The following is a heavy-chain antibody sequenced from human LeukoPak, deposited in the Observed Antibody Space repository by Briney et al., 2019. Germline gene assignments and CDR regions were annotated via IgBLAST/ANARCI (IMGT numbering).Heavy chain of an antibody. CDR3: AREYPLFHYFDY. CDR1: GFTVSSNY. D-gene: IGHD2-2*01. CDR2: IYSGGST. J-gene: IGHJ4*02. Sequence: GGSLRLSCAASGFTVSSNYMSWVRQAPGKGLEWVSVIYSGGSTYYAGSVKGRFTISSDNSKNTLYLQMNSLRAEDTAVYYCAREYPLFHYFDYWGQGTLVTVSS. V-gene: IGHV3-53*01.